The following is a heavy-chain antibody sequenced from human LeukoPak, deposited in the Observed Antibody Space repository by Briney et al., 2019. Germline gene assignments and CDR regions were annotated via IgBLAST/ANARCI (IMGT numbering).Heavy chain of an antibody. CDR2: ISSGGSTI. V-gene: IGHV3-48*04. CDR1: GFTFSSYW. J-gene: IGHJ4*02. Sequence: GGSLRLSCAASGFTFSSYWMSWVRQAPGKGLEWLSYISSGGSTIYYADSVKGRFTISRDNAKNSLYLQMNSLRAEDTAVYYCAKGSYLRTYSGFDYWGQGTLVTVSS. D-gene: IGHD5-12*01. CDR3: AKGSYLRTYSGFDY.